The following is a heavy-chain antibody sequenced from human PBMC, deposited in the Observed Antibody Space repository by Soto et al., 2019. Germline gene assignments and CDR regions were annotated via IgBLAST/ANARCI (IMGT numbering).Heavy chain of an antibody. CDR1: GGSISSGGYS. Sequence: QLQLQESGSGLVKPSQTLSLTCAVSGGSISSGGYSWSWIRQPPGKGLEWIGYIYHSGSTYYNQSLKSRVTISVDRSKNQFCLKLSSVTAADTAVYYGARWQVVAAQHWGQGTLVTVSS. D-gene: IGHD2-15*01. CDR3: ARWQVVAAQH. V-gene: IGHV4-30-2*01. J-gene: IGHJ4*02. CDR2: IYHSGST.